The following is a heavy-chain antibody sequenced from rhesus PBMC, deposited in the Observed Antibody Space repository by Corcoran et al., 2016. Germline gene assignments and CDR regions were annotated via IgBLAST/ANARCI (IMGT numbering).Heavy chain of an antibody. CDR3: AKDIGGGADY. D-gene: IGHD3-34*01. CDR2: INTGGGST. V-gene: IGHV3-8*01. CDR1: GFSFSSYY. J-gene: IGHJ4*01. Sequence: EVQLVESVGGLVQSGGSMRLSCPGSGFSFSSYYMYWVRQAPGKGLEWVSAINTGGGSTWYTDSVKGRFTISKENAKNTLYLQMDSLRAEDTAVYYCAKDIGGGADYWGQGVLVTVSS.